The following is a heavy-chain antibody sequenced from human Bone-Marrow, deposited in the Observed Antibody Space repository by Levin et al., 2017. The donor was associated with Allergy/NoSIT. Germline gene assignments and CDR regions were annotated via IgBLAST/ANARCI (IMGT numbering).Heavy chain of an antibody. V-gene: IGHV3-23*01. J-gene: IGHJ6*03. D-gene: IGHD4-17*01. CDR3: AKAGTTGVISYYYMDV. Sequence: GGSLRLSCAASGPILSDYAMNWVRQAPGKGLQWVSGMSGSGGATYYADSVKGRFTISRDYSKSTVFLQMNSLRADDTAVYYCAKAGTTGVISYYYMDVWGTGTTVTVSS. CDR1: GPILSDYA. CDR2: MSGSGGAT.